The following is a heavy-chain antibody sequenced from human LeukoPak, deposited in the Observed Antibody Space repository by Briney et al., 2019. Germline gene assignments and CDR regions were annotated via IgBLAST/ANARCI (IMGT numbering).Heavy chain of an antibody. J-gene: IGHJ4*02. CDR3: AKDVAAVAGMEGFDY. CDR2: ISGSGGST. CDR1: GFTFSSYA. Sequence: PGGSLRLSCAASGFTFSSYAMSWVRQAPGKGLEWVAAISGSGGSTYYADSVKGRFTISRDNSKNTLYLQMNSLRAEDTAVYYCAKDVAAVAGMEGFDYWGQGTLVTVSS. V-gene: IGHV3-23*01. D-gene: IGHD6-19*01.